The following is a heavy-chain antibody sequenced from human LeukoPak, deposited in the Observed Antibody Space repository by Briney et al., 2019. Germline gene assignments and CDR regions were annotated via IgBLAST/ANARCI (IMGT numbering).Heavy chain of an antibody. D-gene: IGHD2-2*01. CDR2: IYYSGST. J-gene: IGHJ6*03. Sequence: SETLSLTCTVSGGSISSGDYYWSWIRQPPGKGLEWIGYIYYSGSTYYNPSLKSRVTISVETSKNQFSLKLSSVTAADTAVYYCARDVGCSSTSCYRPYYYYYMDVWGKGTTVTVSS. V-gene: IGHV4-30-4*08. CDR1: GGSISSGDYY. CDR3: ARDVGCSSTSCYRPYYYYYMDV.